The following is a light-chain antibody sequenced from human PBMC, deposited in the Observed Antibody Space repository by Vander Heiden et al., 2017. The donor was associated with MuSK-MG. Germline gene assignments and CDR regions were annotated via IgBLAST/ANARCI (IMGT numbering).Light chain of an antibody. CDR1: QSISSY. Sequence: DIQMTQSPSSLSASVGDRVTITCRASQSISSYLNSYQQKPGKAPKLLIYAASSLQSGVPSRLSGTGSGTDFTLTISRLQPEHFATYYCQECDTTVRRFGPWTKVKIK. CDR2: AAS. V-gene: IGKV1-39*01. CDR3: QECDTTVRR. J-gene: IGKJ1*01.